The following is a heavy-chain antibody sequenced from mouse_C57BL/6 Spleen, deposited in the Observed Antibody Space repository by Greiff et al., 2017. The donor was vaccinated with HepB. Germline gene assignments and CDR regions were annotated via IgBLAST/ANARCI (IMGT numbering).Heavy chain of an antibody. CDR2: IYPGDGDT. J-gene: IGHJ3*01. CDR1: GYAFSSSW. D-gene: IGHD1-1*01. Sequence: VQGVESGPELVKPGASVKISCKASGYAFSSSWMNWVKQRPGKGLEWIGRIYPGDGDTNYNGKFKGKATLTADKSSSTAYMQLSSLTSEDSAVYFCARGDGFAYWGQGTLVTVSA. CDR3: ARGDGFAY. V-gene: IGHV1-82*01.